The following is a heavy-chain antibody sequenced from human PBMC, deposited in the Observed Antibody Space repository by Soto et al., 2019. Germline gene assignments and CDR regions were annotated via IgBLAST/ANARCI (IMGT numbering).Heavy chain of an antibody. J-gene: IGHJ4*02. D-gene: IGHD6-19*01. CDR2: IRSKANIYAT. CDR1: GFTFSGSA. Sequence: EVQLVESGGGLVQPGGSLKLSCAASGFTFSGSAMHWVRQASGKGVEWVGRIRSKANIYATAYAGSVKGRFTISRDDSKNTAYLQMNSLKTEDTAVYYCTRLGRLVRYWGQGTLVTVSS. V-gene: IGHV3-73*02. CDR3: TRLGRLVRY.